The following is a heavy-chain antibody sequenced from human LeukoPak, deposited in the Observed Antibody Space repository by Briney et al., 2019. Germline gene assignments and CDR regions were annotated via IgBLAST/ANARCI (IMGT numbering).Heavy chain of an antibody. CDR2: INPNRGGT. J-gene: IGHJ1*01. D-gene: IGHD3-22*01. CDR1: GYTFTGYY. V-gene: IGHV1-2*02. CDR3: ARDEKYYYDSSGYSQEYFQH. Sequence: ASVKVSCKASGYTFTGYYMHWVRQAPGQGLEWVGWINPNRGGTNYAQTFQGRVTMTRDTPISTAYMELSRLRSDDTAVYYCARDEKYYYDSSGYSQEYFQHWGQGTLVTVSS.